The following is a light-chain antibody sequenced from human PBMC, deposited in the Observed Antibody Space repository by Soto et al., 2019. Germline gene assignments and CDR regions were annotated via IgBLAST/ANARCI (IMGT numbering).Light chain of an antibody. CDR1: QTVTSSY. V-gene: IGKV3-20*01. CDR2: GGS. J-gene: IGKJ3*01. CDR3: QQYGSSPFT. Sequence: EIVMTQSPATLSVSPGERATLSCRASQTVTSSYLAWYQHKPGQAPRLLIYGGSTKATGTPDRFSGSGSGTDFTLTISRLEPEDFAVYYCQQYGSSPFTFGPGTKVDIK.